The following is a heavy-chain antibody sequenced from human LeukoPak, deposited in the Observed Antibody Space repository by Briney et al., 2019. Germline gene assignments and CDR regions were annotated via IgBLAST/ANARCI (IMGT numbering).Heavy chain of an antibody. D-gene: IGHD2-2*01. CDR2: VSYDESNK. J-gene: IGHJ6*02. Sequence: GGSLRLSCAASGFTFSRHGMQWVRQAPGKGLEWVAAVSYDESNKYYADSVKGRFTISRDNSKNTLFLQMNSLRAEDTAVYYCAKDLGVIIVPYAIDYYGLDVWGQGTKVTVSS. V-gene: IGHV3-30*18. CDR3: AKDLGVIIVPYAIDYYGLDV. CDR1: GFTFSRHG.